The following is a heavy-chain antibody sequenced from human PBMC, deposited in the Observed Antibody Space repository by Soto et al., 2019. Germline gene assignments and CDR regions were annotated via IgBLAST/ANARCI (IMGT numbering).Heavy chain of an antibody. D-gene: IGHD6-13*01. CDR1: GFIFNNHY. CDR3: AKVSWAGDGTDH. J-gene: IGHJ4*02. CDR2: IHGSGDDT. Sequence: EVQLLESGGGLVQPGGSLRLSCEASGFIFNNHYMNWVRQDPGKGLEWVSGIHGSGDDTNYADSAKGRFTISTDSSKNTLYLQMDSLKTDDTAMYYCAKVSWAGDGTDHWGQGTLGTVSS. V-gene: IGHV3-23*01.